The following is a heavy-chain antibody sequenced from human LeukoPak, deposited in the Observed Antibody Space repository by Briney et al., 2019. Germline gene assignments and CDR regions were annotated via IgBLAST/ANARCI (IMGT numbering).Heavy chain of an antibody. J-gene: IGHJ4*02. V-gene: IGHV4-59*01. CDR1: GGSISSYY. CDR3: ARYSSSSDFDY. D-gene: IGHD6-6*01. CDR2: IYYSGST. Sequence: PSETLSLTCTVPGGSISSYYWSWIRQPPGKGLEWIGYIYYSGSTNYNPSPKSRVTISVDTSKNQFSLKLSSVTAADTAVYYCARYSSSSDFDYWGQGTLVTVSS.